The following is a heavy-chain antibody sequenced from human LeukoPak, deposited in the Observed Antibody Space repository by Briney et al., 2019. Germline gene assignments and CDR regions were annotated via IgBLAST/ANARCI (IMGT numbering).Heavy chain of an antibody. D-gene: IGHD3-22*01. V-gene: IGHV1-2*02. CDR1: GYTFTDYY. CDR3: ARVYYGGSGYGYFDY. J-gene: IGHJ4*02. Sequence: ASVKLSCKASGYTFTDYYMHWVRQAPGQGLEWMGWINPNSSGTNYVQQFQGRVTMTRDTSISTAYMELSRLRSDDTAVYYCARVYYGGSGYGYFDYWGQGTLVTVSS. CDR2: INPNSSGT.